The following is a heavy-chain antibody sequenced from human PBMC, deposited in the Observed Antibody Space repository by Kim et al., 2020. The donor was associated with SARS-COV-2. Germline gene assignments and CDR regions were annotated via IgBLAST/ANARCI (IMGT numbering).Heavy chain of an antibody. CDR3: ARQVGMVRGVIGKGVDY. D-gene: IGHD3-10*01. CDR1: GGSFSGYY. V-gene: IGHV4-34*01. CDR2: INHSGST. J-gene: IGHJ4*02. Sequence: SETLSLTCAVYGGSFSGYYWSWIRQPPGKGLEWIGEINHSGSTNYNPSLKSRVTISVDTSKNQFSLKLSSVTAADTAVYYCARQVGMVRGVIGKGVDYWGKGTLVTVSS.